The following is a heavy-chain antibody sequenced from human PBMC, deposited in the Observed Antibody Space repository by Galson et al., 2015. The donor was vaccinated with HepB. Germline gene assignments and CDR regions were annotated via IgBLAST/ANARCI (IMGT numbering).Heavy chain of an antibody. CDR1: GFTFSNYD. Sequence: LRLSCAASGFTFSNYDMTWVRQAPGKGLEWVSSISSSGSSTYYADSLKGRFTISRDNSKNTVYLQMSNMRAEDTAFYHCARDKGGYDFWSAYYYWGQGTLVTVSS. CDR2: ISSSGSST. V-gene: IGHV3-23*01. J-gene: IGHJ4*02. D-gene: IGHD3-3*01. CDR3: ARDKGGYDFWSAYYY.